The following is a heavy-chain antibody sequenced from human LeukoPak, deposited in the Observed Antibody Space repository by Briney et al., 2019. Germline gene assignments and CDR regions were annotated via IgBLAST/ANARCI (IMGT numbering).Heavy chain of an antibody. D-gene: IGHD3-9*01. Sequence: GGSLXLSCATSGFTFSSYDMHWVRQATGKGLEWVSAIGTAGDTYYPGSVKGRFTISRENAKNSLYLQMNSLRAGDTAVYYCARGTYDILTGYSWFDYWGQGTLVTVSS. CDR1: GFTFSSYD. CDR3: ARGTYDILTGYSWFDY. J-gene: IGHJ4*02. V-gene: IGHV3-13*01. CDR2: IGTAGDT.